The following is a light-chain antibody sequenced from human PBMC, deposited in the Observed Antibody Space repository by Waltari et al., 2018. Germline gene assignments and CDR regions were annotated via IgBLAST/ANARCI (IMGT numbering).Light chain of an antibody. CDR1: QSITNW. J-gene: IGKJ1*01. Sequence: DIQMTQSPSTLSASVGDRVTITCRASQSITNWFAWYQQKPGKAPNLLIYKASNLESGVPSRFSGSGSGTEFTLTISSLQPDDFATYYCQQYDNYWTFGQGTKVEIK. V-gene: IGKV1-5*03. CDR2: KAS. CDR3: QQYDNYWT.